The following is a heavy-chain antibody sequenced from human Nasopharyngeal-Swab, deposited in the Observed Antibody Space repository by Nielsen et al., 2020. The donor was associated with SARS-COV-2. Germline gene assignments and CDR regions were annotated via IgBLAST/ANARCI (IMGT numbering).Heavy chain of an antibody. J-gene: IGHJ4*02. CDR1: GFTFSSYA. CDR2: ISYDGSNK. D-gene: IGHD5-18*01. CDR3: ARDQLVDTAMVTLDY. V-gene: IGHV3-30*04. Sequence: GESLKISCAASGFTFSSYAMHWVRQAPGKGLEWVAVISYDGSNKYYEDYVKGRFTISRDNSKNTLYLQMNSLRAEDKSVYYCARDQLVDTAMVTLDYWGQGTLVTVSS.